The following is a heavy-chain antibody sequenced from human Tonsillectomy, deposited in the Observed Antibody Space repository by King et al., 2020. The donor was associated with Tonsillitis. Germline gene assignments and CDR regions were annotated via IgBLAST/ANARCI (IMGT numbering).Heavy chain of an antibody. V-gene: IGHV4-34*01. CDR2: INHSGST. CDR3: ARGRWASRYFDY. D-gene: IGHD4-23*01. Sequence: VQLQQWGAGLLKPSETLSLTCAVYGGSFSGYYWSWIRQPPGKGLEWIGEINHSGSTNYNPSLKSRVTIPVDTSKNQFSLKLSSVAAADTAVYYCARGRWASRYFDYWGQGTLVTVSS. CDR1: GGSFSGYY. J-gene: IGHJ4*02.